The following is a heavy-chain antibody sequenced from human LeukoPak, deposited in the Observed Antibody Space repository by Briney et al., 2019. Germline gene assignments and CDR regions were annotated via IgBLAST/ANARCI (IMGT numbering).Heavy chain of an antibody. CDR2: IIPIFGTA. V-gene: IGHV1-69*13. J-gene: IGHJ4*02. CDR1: GGTFSSYA. Sequence: SVKVSCKASGGTFSSYAISWVRQAPGQGLEWMGGIIPIFGTADYAQKFQGRVTVTADESTSTAYMELSSLRSEDTAVYYCARAPYCDSSGPFDYWGQGTLVTVSS. CDR3: ARAPYCDSSGPFDY. D-gene: IGHD3-22*01.